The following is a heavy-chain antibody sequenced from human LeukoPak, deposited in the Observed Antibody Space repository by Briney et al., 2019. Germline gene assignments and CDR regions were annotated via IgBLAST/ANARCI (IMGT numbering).Heavy chain of an antibody. Sequence: SVKVSCKASGGTFSSYAISWVRQAPGQGLEWMGRIIPILGIANYAQKFQSRVTITADKSTSTAYMELSSLRSEDTAVYYCAESLNTAMVYYFDYWGQGTLVTVSS. CDR2: IIPILGIA. V-gene: IGHV1-69*04. D-gene: IGHD5-18*01. J-gene: IGHJ4*02. CDR3: AESLNTAMVYYFDY. CDR1: GGTFSSYA.